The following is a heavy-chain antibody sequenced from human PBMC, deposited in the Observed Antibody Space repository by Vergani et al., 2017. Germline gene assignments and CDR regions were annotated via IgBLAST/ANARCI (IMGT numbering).Heavy chain of an antibody. D-gene: IGHD3-10*01. J-gene: IGHJ4*02. CDR3: ARKRLRVVLGVIITGFKDY. V-gene: IGHV4-34*01. CDR2: ITHSGST. CDR1: GGSFSGYY. Sequence: QVQLQQWGAGLLKPSETLSLTCAVYGGSFSGYYWSWIRQPPGKGLEWIGEITHSGSTNYNPSLKSRVTISVDTSKNQFSLKLSSVTAAETAVYYWARKRLRVVLGVIITGFKDYWGQGTLVTVSS.